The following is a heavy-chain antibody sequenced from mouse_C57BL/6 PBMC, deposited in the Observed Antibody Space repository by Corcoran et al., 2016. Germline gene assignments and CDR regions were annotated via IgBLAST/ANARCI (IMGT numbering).Heavy chain of an antibody. D-gene: IGHD1-1*01. V-gene: IGHV1-26*01. CDR3: ARFYYYGSSYFDY. Sequence: EVQLQQSGPALVKPGASVKISCKASGYTFTDYYMNWVKQSHGKSLEWIGDINPNNGGTSYNQKFKGKATLTVDKSSSTAYMELRSLTSEDSAVYYCARFYYYGSSYFDYWGQGTTLTVSS. CDR1: GYTFTDYY. CDR2: INPNNGGT. J-gene: IGHJ2*01.